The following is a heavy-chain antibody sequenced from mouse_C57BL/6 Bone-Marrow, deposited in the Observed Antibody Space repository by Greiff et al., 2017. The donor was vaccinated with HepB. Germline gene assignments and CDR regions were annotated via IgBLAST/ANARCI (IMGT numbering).Heavy chain of an antibody. V-gene: IGHV1-82*01. CDR2: IYPGDGDT. D-gene: IGHD1-1*01. CDR1: GYAFSSSW. CDR3: ARPYSYGSIPYYFDY. J-gene: IGHJ2*01. Sequence: QVQLQQSGPELVKPGASVKISCKASGYAFSSSWMNWVKQRPGKGLEWIGRIYPGDGDTNYNGKFKGKATLTADKSSSTAYMQLSSLKSEDSAVYFCARPYSYGSIPYYFDYWGQGTTLTVSS.